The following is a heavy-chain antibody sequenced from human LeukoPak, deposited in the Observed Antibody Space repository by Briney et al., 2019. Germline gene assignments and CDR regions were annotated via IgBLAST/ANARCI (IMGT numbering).Heavy chain of an antibody. D-gene: IGHD3-9*01. CDR2: IYTSGST. CDR3: ASENYDILTGYYYMDV. Sequence: PSETLSLTCTVSGGSISSYYWSWIRQPAGKGLEWIGRIYTSGSTNYNPSLKSRVTMSVDTSKNQFSLKLSSVTAADTAVYYCASENYDILTGYYYMDVWGKGTTVTVSS. V-gene: IGHV4-4*07. J-gene: IGHJ6*03. CDR1: GGSISSYY.